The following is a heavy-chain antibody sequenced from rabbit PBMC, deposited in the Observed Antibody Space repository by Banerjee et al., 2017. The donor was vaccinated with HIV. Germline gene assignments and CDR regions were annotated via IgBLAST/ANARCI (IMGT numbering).Heavy chain of an antibody. CDR1: GFSFSGSYW. Sequence: QEQLEESGGDLVKPEGSLTLTCTASGFSFSGSYWTCWVRQAPGKGLELIGCIYTGDSGTTWYATWAKGRFTISKASWTTVTLQMTSLTAADTASYFCARDLAGVIGWNFNLWGPGTLVTVS. J-gene: IGHJ4*01. V-gene: IGHV1S45*01. CDR3: ARDLAGVIGWNFNL. D-gene: IGHD4-1*01. CDR2: IYTGDSGTT.